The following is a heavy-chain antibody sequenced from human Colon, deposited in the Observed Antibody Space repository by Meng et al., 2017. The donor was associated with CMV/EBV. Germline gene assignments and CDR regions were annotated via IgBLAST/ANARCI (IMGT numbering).Heavy chain of an antibody. J-gene: IGHJ4*02. CDR1: GFTFNGYW. CDR3: GRGSGVADY. CDR2: IERDGTKT. D-gene: IGHD2-15*01. V-gene: IGHV3-74*01. Sequence: EVQLVESGGGLVQPGGSLRLSCAASGFTFNGYWMHWVRQIPGKGPVWVSRIERDGTKTNYADSVKGRFTISRDNAKNMLYLQMNSLRVEDTAVYYCGRGSGVADYWGQGTLVTVAS.